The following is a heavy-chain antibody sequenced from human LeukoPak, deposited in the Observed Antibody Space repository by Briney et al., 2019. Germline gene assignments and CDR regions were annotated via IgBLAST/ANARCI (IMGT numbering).Heavy chain of an antibody. CDR1: GFTFSSSG. Sequence: GGFLRLSCAASGFTFSSSGMSWVRQAPGKGLEWVSSISGSDETTYYADSVKGRFTISRDNSKNTLYLQMNSLRAEDTAVYYCANNRYSSRWRGAFDVWGQGTMVTVSS. J-gene: IGHJ3*01. CDR2: ISGSDETT. V-gene: IGHV3-23*01. CDR3: ANNRYSSRWRGAFDV. D-gene: IGHD6-13*01.